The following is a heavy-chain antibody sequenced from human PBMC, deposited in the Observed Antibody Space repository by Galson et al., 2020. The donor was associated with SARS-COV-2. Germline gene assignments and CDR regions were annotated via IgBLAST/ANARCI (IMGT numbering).Heavy chain of an antibody. CDR2: IYYSGST. CDR3: ARTSSRGDILTGYYKGGYYFDY. Sequence: SETLSLTCAVSGGSISSGGYYWSWIRQHPGKGLEWIGYIYYSGSTYYNPSLKSRVTISVDTSKNQFSLKLSSVTAADTAVYYCARTSSRGDILTGYYKGGYYFDYWGQGTLVTVSS. V-gene: IGHV4-31*11. J-gene: IGHJ4*02. CDR1: GGSISSGGYY. D-gene: IGHD3-9*01.